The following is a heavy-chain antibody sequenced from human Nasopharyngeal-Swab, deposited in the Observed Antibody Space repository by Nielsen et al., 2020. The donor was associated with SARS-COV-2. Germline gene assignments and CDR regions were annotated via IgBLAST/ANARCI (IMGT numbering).Heavy chain of an antibody. V-gene: IGHV4-39*01. Sequence: SETLSLTCTVSGGSISSSSYYWGWIRQPPGKGLEWIGSIYYSGSTYYNPSLKSRVTISVDTSKNQFSLKLSSVTAADTAVYYCARRRGSGGWYYFDYWGQGTLVTVSS. J-gene: IGHJ4*02. CDR1: GGSISSSSYY. D-gene: IGHD6-19*01. CDR2: IYYSGST. CDR3: ARRRGSGGWYYFDY.